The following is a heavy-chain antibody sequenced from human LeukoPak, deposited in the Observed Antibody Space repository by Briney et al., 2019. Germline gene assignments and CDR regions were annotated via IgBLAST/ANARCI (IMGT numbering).Heavy chain of an antibody. D-gene: IGHD6-19*01. CDR1: GFTFDDYA. CDR2: ISWNSVSI. Sequence: GRSLRLSCEASGFTFDDYAMHWVRQAPGKGLEWVSGISWNSVSIDYADSVKGRFTISRDNAKNSLYLQMNCLRAEDTALYHCAKDYYSSGYYYYAMDVWGRGTTVTVSS. V-gene: IGHV3-9*01. CDR3: AKDYYSSGYYYYAMDV. J-gene: IGHJ6*02.